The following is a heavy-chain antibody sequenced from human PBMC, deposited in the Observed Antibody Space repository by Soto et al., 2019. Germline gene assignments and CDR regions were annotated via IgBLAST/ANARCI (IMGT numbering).Heavy chain of an antibody. CDR1: GYTFTSYD. CDR3: ARGCQGYYYYYMDV. J-gene: IGHJ6*03. Sequence: ASVKVSCKASGYTFTSYDINWVRQATGQGLEWMGWMNPNSGNTGYAQKFQGRVTMTRNTSISTANMEMRSLRSENTAVYYCARGCQGYYYYYMDVWGKGTTVTVSS. CDR2: MNPNSGNT. V-gene: IGHV1-8*01.